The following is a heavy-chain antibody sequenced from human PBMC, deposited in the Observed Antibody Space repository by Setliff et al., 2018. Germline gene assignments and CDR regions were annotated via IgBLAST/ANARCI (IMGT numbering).Heavy chain of an antibody. CDR2: IKSKSDGGTQ. D-gene: IGHD3-10*01. Sequence: PGGTLTLTCAARGFTFSNAWMNWVRQAPGKGLEWVGRIKSKSDGGTQDYAAPVKGRFTISRDDSKNTLYLHINSLKSEDKAVYYCHTVGTYYDGSVGYFGLDHWGQETPVTVSS. CDR1: GFTFSNAW. V-gene: IGHV3-15*01. CDR3: HTVGTYYDGSVGYFGLDH. J-gene: IGHJ4*02.